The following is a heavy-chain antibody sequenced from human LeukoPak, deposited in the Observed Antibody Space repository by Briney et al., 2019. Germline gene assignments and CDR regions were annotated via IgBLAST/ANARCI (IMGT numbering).Heavy chain of an antibody. CDR2: INGGGSGI. CDR3: ARKDYDTSGYFDLDY. CDR1: GFTFSYYW. D-gene: IGHD3-22*01. J-gene: IGHJ4*02. V-gene: IGHV3-74*01. Sequence: GGSLRLSCAASGFTFSYYWMHWVRQAPGKGPVWVSRINGGGSGITYADSVKGRFTISRDNAKSTLYLQMNSLRVDDTAVYYCARKDYDTSGYFDLDYWGRGTLVTVSS.